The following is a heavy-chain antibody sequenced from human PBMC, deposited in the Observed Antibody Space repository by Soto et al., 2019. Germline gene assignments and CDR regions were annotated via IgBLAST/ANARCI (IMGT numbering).Heavy chain of an antibody. D-gene: IGHD3-10*01. V-gene: IGHV4-34*01. Sequence: SETLSLTCAVYGGSFSGYYWSWIRQPPGKGLEWIGEINHSGSTNYNPSLKSRVTISVDTSKNQFSLKLSSVTAADTAVYYCASPPDERRFGELWLDYWGQGTLVTVSS. CDR3: ASPPDERRFGELWLDY. CDR1: GGSFSGYY. CDR2: INHSGST. J-gene: IGHJ4*02.